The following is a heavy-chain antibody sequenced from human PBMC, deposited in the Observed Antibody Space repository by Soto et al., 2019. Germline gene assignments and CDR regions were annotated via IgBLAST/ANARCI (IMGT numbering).Heavy chain of an antibody. D-gene: IGHD3-9*01. J-gene: IGHJ5*02. CDR2: TYYRSKWYN. Sequence: SQTLSLTCAISGDSVSSNSAAWNWIRQSPSRGLEWLGRTYYRSKWYNDYAVSVKSRITINPDASKNQFSLQLNSVTPEDTAVYYCARERPYYDILTGLSGWFDPWGQGTLVTVSS. V-gene: IGHV6-1*01. CDR3: ARERPYYDILTGLSGWFDP. CDR1: GDSVSSNSAA.